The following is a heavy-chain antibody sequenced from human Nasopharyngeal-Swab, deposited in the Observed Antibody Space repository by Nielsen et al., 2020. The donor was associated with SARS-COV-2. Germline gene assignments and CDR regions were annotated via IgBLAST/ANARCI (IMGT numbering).Heavy chain of an antibody. V-gene: IGHV1-18*01. Sequence: ASVKVSFKASGYTFTSYGISWVRQAPGQGLEWMGWISAYNGNTNYAQKLQGRVTMTTDTSTSTAYMELRSLRSDDTAVYYCARVRVGADYYYYGMDVWGQGTTVTVSS. CDR2: ISAYNGNT. CDR3: ARVRVGADYYYYGMDV. J-gene: IGHJ6*02. D-gene: IGHD1-26*01. CDR1: GYTFTSYG.